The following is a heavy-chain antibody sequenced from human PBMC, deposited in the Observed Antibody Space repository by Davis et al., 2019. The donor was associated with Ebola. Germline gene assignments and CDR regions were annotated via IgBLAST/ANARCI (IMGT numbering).Heavy chain of an antibody. J-gene: IGHJ6*02. Sequence: GGSPRLSCAASGFTFSSYGMHWVRQAPGKGLEWVAVISYDGSNKYYADSVKGRFTISRDNSKNTLYLQMNSLRAEDTAVYYCARLRLVYYGMDVWGQGTTVTVSS. CDR1: GFTFSSYG. CDR3: ARLRLVYYGMDV. CDR2: ISYDGSNK. D-gene: IGHD3-16*01. V-gene: IGHV3-30*03.